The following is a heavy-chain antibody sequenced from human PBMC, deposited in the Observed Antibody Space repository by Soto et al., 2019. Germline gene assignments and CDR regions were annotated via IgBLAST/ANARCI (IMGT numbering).Heavy chain of an antibody. J-gene: IGHJ4*02. D-gene: IGHD2-21*02. V-gene: IGHV3-30*04. CDR3: AREPYGDSQYFDY. CDR2: VSFDGKVT. Sequence: QVQLVESGGGMAQAGTSLRLSCTGSGFTFNSLSLQWVRQGPDKSLEWVAVVSFDGKVTYYADSVKGRFTVSRDISKNTIYLQANSLRPEDTAVYYCAREPYGDSQYFDYWGQGTPVTVSS. CDR1: GFTFNSLS.